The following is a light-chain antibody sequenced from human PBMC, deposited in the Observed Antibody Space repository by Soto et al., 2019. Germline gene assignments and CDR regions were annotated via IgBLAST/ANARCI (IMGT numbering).Light chain of an antibody. V-gene: IGLV2-14*03. Sequence: QSALTQPASVSGSPGQSITISCTGTSSDVGASNYVSWYQQHPGKAPKLIIYDVTHRPSGVSNRFSASKSGNTAYLTISGLQAEDEADYHCSSSTSSHTLVFGGGTKVTVL. CDR3: SSSTSSHTLV. CDR1: SSDVGASNY. CDR2: DVT. J-gene: IGLJ3*02.